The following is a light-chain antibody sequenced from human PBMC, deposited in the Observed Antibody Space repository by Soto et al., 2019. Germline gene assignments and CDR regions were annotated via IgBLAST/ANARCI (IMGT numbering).Light chain of an antibody. CDR2: GVS. CDR1: SSDIGSYNY. CDR3: SSYRFSSSLVV. J-gene: IGLJ2*01. Sequence: QSALTQPASVSGSPGQSITISCTGTSSDIGSYNYVSWYQQLPGKVPKLMIYGVSNRPSGVSNRFSGSKSGNTAYLTISGLQAEDGADYYCSSYRFSSSLVVFGGGTKLTVL. V-gene: IGLV2-14*03.